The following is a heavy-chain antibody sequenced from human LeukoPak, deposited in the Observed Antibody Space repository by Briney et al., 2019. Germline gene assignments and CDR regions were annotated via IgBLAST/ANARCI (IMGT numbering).Heavy chain of an antibody. Sequence: PSETLSLTCTVSGGSISGYYWSWIRQPPGKGLEWIGFIFYSGSTNYNPSLKSRVTISVDTSKNQFSLELTSVTAADTAVYYCARGGASSLPFDYWGQGTLVTVSS. V-gene: IGHV4-59*01. J-gene: IGHJ4*02. CDR1: GGSISGYY. D-gene: IGHD1-26*01. CDR3: ARGGASSLPFDY. CDR2: IFYSGST.